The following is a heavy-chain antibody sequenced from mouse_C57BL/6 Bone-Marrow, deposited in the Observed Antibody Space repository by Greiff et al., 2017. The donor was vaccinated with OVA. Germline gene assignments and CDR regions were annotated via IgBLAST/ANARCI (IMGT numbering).Heavy chain of an antibody. J-gene: IGHJ2*01. D-gene: IGHD3-2*02. CDR3: ASRDSSGYYFDY. V-gene: IGHV1-76*01. Sequence: VQLQQPGAELVKPGASVKLSCKASGYTFTDYYINWVKQRPGQGLEWIARIYPGSGNTYYNEKFKGKATLTAEKSSSTAYMQLSSLTSEDSAVYFCASRDSSGYYFDYWGQGTTLTVSS. CDR1: GYTFTDYY. CDR2: IYPGSGNT.